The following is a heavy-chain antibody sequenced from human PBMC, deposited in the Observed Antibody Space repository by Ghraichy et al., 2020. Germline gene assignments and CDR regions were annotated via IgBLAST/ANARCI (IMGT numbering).Heavy chain of an antibody. J-gene: IGHJ6*02. CDR2: IYSGGST. CDR1: GFTVSSNY. V-gene: IGHV3-66*02. D-gene: IGHD5/OR15-5a*01. CDR3: ARDPLSVTIDHYYYYGMDV. Sequence: GGSLRLSCAASGFTVSSNYMSWVRQAPGKGLEWVSVIYSGGSTYYADSVKGRFSISRDNSKNTLYLQMNSLRAEDTAVYFCARDPLSVTIDHYYYYGMDVWGQGTTVTVSS.